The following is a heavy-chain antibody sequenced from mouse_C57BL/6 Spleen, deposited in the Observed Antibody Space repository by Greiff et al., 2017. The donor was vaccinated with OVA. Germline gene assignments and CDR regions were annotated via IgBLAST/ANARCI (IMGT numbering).Heavy chain of an antibody. CDR2: IWSGGST. J-gene: IGHJ3*01. CDR1: GFSLTSYG. CDR3: ARSDYGGFAY. Sequence: VKLQESGPGLVQPSQSLSITCTVSGFSLTSYGVHWVRQSPGKGLEWLGVIWSGGSTDYNAAFISRLSISKDNSKSQVFFKMNSLQADDTAIYYCARSDYGGFAYWGQGTLVTVSA. V-gene: IGHV2-2*01. D-gene: IGHD2-4*01.